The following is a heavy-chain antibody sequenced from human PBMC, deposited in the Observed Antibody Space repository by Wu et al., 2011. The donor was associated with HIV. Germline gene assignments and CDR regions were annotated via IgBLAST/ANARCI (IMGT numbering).Heavy chain of an antibody. CDR2: IRPDRGDT. Sequence: QVQLVQSGAEVKKPGASVKVSCKASGYTFTSYYFTWVRQAPGQGFEWMGWIRPDRGDTNYAQNFQDRVTMTRDTSISTAYMELSRLRFDDTAVYYCARDPITFDYWGQGTLVTVSS. CDR1: GYTFTSYY. CDR3: ARDPITFDY. J-gene: IGHJ4*02. V-gene: IGHV1-2*02. D-gene: IGHD5-12*01.